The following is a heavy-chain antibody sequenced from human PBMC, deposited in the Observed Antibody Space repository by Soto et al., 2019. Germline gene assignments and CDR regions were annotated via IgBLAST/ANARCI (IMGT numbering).Heavy chain of an antibody. V-gene: IGHV3-49*03. CDR3: VKGPPKYSSSSGFDY. D-gene: IGHD6-6*01. J-gene: IGHJ4*02. Sequence: GVLRLSCTASGFTFGDYAMSWFRQAPGKGLEWVGFIRSKAYGGTTEYAASVKGRFTISRDDSKSIAYLQMNSLKTEDTAVYYCVKGPPKYSSSSGFDYWGQGTLVTVSS. CDR1: GFTFGDYA. CDR2: IRSKAYGGTT.